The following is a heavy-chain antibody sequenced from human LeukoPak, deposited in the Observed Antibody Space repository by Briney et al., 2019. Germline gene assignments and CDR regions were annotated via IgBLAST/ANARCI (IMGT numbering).Heavy chain of an antibody. D-gene: IGHD4-17*01. CDR3: ARLPIAYGDSSHYDY. J-gene: IGHJ4*02. Sequence: GESLKISCKASGYTFSNYWIGWVRHLPGKGLEWMGIIYPNESNTKSTTPLPGQDTISVDKSITTAYLQWSSLQAPDTAMYYCARLPIAYGDSSHYDYRGQGTLVTVSS. CDR2: IYPNESNT. V-gene: IGHV5-51*01. CDR1: GYTFSNYW.